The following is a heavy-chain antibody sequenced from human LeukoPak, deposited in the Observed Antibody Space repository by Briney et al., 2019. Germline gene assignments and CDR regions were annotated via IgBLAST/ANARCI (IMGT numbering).Heavy chain of an antibody. Sequence: SETLSLTCTVSGGSISSSSYSWGWIRQPPGKGLEWIGSVYYSGSTYYNPSLKSRVTISVDTSKNQFSLRLRSVTAADTAVYYCAREGYSGHDFIYWGQGTLVTVSS. CDR3: AREGYSGHDFIY. CDR2: VYYSGST. D-gene: IGHD5-12*01. CDR1: GGSISSSSYS. J-gene: IGHJ4*02. V-gene: IGHV4-39*07.